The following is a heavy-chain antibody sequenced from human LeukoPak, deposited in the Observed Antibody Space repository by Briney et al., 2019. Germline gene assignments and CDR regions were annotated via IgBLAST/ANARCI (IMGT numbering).Heavy chain of an antibody. CDR2: ISYSGST. J-gene: IGHJ4*02. Sequence: SETLSLTCTVSSGSISTYYWDWIRQPPGKGLEWIGYISYSGSTKYNPSLTRRVTISLDTSKNQFSLELRSMTAADTAIYYCARQDGSFTTFDFWGQGTLVTVSS. CDR1: SGSISTYY. V-gene: IGHV4-59*08. D-gene: IGHD1-26*01. CDR3: ARQDGSFTTFDF.